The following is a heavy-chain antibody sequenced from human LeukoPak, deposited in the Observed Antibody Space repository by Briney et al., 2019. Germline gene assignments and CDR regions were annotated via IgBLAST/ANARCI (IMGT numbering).Heavy chain of an antibody. CDR3: ARDIKLGSSWYSGWFDP. J-gene: IGHJ5*02. D-gene: IGHD6-13*01. Sequence: GGSLRLSCAASGFTFSSYWMSWVRQAPGKGLEWVANIKQDGSEKYYEDSVKGRFTISRDNAKNSLYLQMNSLRAEDTAVYYCARDIKLGSSWYSGWFDPWGQGTLVTVSS. CDR1: GFTFSSYW. V-gene: IGHV3-7*01. CDR2: IKQDGSEK.